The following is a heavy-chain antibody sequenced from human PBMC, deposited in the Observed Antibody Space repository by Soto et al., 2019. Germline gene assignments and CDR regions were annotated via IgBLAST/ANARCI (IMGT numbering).Heavy chain of an antibody. CDR2: IIPILGIA. J-gene: IGHJ6*02. CDR3: ARVYPGVTMVRGVIPHGMDV. Sequence: QVQLVQSGAEVKKPGSSVKVFCKASGGTFSSYTISWVRQAPGQGLEWMGRIIPILGIANYAQKFQGRVTITGDKSTSTAYMELSSLRSEDTAVYYCARVYPGVTMVRGVIPHGMDVWGQVTTVTVSS. V-gene: IGHV1-69*02. D-gene: IGHD3-10*01. CDR1: GGTFSSYT.